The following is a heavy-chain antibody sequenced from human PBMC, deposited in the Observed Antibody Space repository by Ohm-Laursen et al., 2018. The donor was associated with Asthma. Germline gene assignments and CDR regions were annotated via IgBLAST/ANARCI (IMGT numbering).Heavy chain of an antibody. CDR2: IYYNGST. J-gene: IGHJ4*02. D-gene: IGHD2/OR15-2a*01. Sequence: SETLSLTCTVSGGSISSSSYYWGWIRQPPGKGLEWIGYIYYNGSTSYNPSLRSRVAISIDTSKNQFSLKLSSATAADTAVYYCASSFRGWYFDYWGQGTLVTVSS. CDR3: ASSFRGWYFDY. CDR1: GGSISSSSYY. V-gene: IGHV4-31*03.